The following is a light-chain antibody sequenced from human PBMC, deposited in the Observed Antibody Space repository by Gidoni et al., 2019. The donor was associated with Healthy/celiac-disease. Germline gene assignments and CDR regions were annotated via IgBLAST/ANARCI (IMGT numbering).Light chain of an antibody. CDR2: LKSDGSH. Sequence: QIVPTQSPSASASLGASVKLTCTLSRGHSSYAIAWHQQQPVQGPRYLMKLKSDGSHSKGDGIPDRFSASSSGAERYLTISSLQSEDEADYYCQTWGTGVVFGGGTKLTVL. J-gene: IGLJ3*02. CDR1: RGHSSYA. V-gene: IGLV4-69*01. CDR3: QTWGTGVV.